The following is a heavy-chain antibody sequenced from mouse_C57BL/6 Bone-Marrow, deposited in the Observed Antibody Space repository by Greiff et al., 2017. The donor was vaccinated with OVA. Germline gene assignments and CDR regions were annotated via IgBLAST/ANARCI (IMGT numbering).Heavy chain of an antibody. J-gene: IGHJ2*01. CDR3: TGRGSSYFDY. Sequence: EVKLMESGGGLVQPGGSMKLSCVASGFTFSNYWMNWVRQSPEKGLEWVAQIRLKSDNYATHYAESVKGRFTISRDDSKSSVYLQMNNLRAEDTGIYYCTGRGSSYFDYWGQGTTLTVSS. CDR2: IRLKSDNYAT. CDR1: GFTFSNYW. V-gene: IGHV6-3*01. D-gene: IGHD1-1*01.